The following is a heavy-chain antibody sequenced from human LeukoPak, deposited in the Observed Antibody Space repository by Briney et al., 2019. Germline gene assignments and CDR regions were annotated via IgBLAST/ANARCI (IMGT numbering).Heavy chain of an antibody. D-gene: IGHD3-22*01. Sequence: GASVKVSCKASGYTFTGYYMHWVRKAPGQGLEWMGWINPNSGGTNYAQKFQGRVTMTRDTSISTAYMELSRLRSDDTAVYYCARVGLYYDSSGYLNWFDPWGQGTLVTVSS. CDR2: INPNSGGT. CDR1: GYTFTGYY. J-gene: IGHJ5*02. CDR3: ARVGLYYDSSGYLNWFDP. V-gene: IGHV1-2*02.